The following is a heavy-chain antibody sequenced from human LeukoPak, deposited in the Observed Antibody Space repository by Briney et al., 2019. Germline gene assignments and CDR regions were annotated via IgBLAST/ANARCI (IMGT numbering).Heavy chain of an antibody. CDR1: GGSISSYY. CDR3: ARDRGSIGNNYYFDY. Sequence: SDTLSLTCTDSGGSISSYYWSWIRQPPGKRLEWNGYIYNGGSTSYNPSLKSRVTISADTSKNQFSLKLSSVTAADTAVYYCARDRGSIGNNYYFDYRGQGTLVTVSS. D-gene: IGHD3-3*02. V-gene: IGHV4-59*01. CDR2: IYNGGST. J-gene: IGHJ4*02.